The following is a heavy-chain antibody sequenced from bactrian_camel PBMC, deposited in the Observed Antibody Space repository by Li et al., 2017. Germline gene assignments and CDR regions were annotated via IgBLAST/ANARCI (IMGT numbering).Heavy chain of an antibody. CDR3: GRPEPVWVLGPTRVPL. D-gene: IGHD3*01. CDR2: IASDGDT. CDR1: GWTDRNYC. V-gene: IGHV3S53*01. Sequence: HVQLVESGGGSVQAGGSLRLSCVISGWTDRNYCMGWFRHTPGKGRERVATIASDGDTSYDDSVRGRFAISRDNVKNIVWLQMNDLKPEDTPIPLCGRPEPVWVLGPTRVPLLGPGNPGHRL. J-gene: IGHJ4*01.